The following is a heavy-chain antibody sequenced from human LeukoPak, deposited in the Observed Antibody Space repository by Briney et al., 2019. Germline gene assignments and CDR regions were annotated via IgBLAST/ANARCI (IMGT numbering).Heavy chain of an antibody. J-gene: IGHJ4*02. CDR1: GGTFSSYA. Sequence: PVKVSCKASGGTFSSYAISWVRQAPGQGLEWMGGIIPIFGTANYAQKFQGRVTITADESTSTAYMELSSLRSEDTAVYYCARGSNYDSSGYYDYWGQGTLVTVSS. CDR3: ARGSNYDSSGYYDY. CDR2: IIPIFGTA. D-gene: IGHD3-22*01. V-gene: IGHV1-69*01.